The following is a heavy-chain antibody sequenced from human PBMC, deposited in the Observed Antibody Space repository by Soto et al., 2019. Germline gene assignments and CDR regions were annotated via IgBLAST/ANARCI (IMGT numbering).Heavy chain of an antibody. J-gene: IGHJ4*02. D-gene: IGHD2-15*01. Sequence: HPGGSLRLSCAASGFTFSSYAMHWVRQAPGKGLEWVAVISYDGSNKYYADSVKGRFTISRDNSKNTLYLQMNSLRSEDTAVYYCARDSGCSGGSCYPPGIFDYWGQGTLVTVSS. CDR1: GFTFSSYA. CDR2: ISYDGSNK. V-gene: IGHV3-30-3*01. CDR3: ARDSGCSGGSCYPPGIFDY.